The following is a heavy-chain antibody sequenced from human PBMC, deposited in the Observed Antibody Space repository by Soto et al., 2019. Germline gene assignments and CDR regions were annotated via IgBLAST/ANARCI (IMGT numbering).Heavy chain of an antibody. V-gene: IGHV4-34*01. D-gene: IGHD6-13*01. CDR2: INHSGST. CDR1: GGSFSGYY. CDR3: ARATRVRSWSPQGY. J-gene: IGHJ4*02. Sequence: GGSFSGYYVCWSRHTPVKGRVWIGEINHSGSTNYNPSLKSRFTISVDTSKNQFSLKLSSVTAADTAVYYCARATRVRSWSPQGYWGQGTLVTVSS.